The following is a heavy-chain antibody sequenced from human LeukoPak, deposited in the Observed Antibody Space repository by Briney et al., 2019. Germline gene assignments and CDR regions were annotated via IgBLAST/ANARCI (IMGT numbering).Heavy chain of an antibody. J-gene: IGHJ4*02. Sequence: GASVKVSCKTSGYTFTSYGISWVRQAPGQGLEWMGWISTYNGNTNYAQNLQGRVTMTTDTSTSTAYMEVRSLRSDDTAVYYCARDLTTVTPIDYWGQGTPITVSS. CDR1: GYTFTSYG. D-gene: IGHD4-17*01. CDR3: ARDLTTVTPIDY. CDR2: ISTYNGNT. V-gene: IGHV1-18*01.